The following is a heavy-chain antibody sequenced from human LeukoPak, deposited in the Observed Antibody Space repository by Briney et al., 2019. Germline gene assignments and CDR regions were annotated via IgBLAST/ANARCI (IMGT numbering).Heavy chain of an antibody. CDR1: GFTFSSYS. J-gene: IGHJ4*02. CDR3: ARGEAVAGS. Sequence: GGSLRLSCAASGFTFSSYSMNWVRQAPGKGLEWVSYISSSSSTIYYADSVKGRFTISRDNAKNSLYLQMNSLRAEDTAVYYCARGEAVAGSWGQGTLVTVSS. D-gene: IGHD6-19*01. CDR2: ISSSSSTI. V-gene: IGHV3-48*01.